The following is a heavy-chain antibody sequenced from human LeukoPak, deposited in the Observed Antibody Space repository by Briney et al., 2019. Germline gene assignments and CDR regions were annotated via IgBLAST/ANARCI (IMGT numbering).Heavy chain of an antibody. CDR1: GGSISSYY. CDR2: IHYSGST. J-gene: IGHJ4*02. D-gene: IGHD5-18*01. Sequence: SETLSLTCTVSGGSISSYYWSWLRQPPGRGLEWIGYIHYSGSTNYNPSLKSRVTISVDTSKNQFSLRLSSVTAADTAVYYCARAGGDTTMAVDLDYWGQGTLVTVSS. CDR3: ARAGGDTTMAVDLDY. V-gene: IGHV4-59*01.